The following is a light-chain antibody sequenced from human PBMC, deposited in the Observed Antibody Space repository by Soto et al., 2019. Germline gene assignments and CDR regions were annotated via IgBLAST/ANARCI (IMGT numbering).Light chain of an antibody. Sequence: QSVLTQPASVSGSPGQSITISCTGTSSDVALYNYVSWYQQHPGKVPKLMIYDVSYRPSGVSNRFSGFKSGNTASLTISGLQAEDEADYYCSSYTSGNTVVFGGGTQLTVL. CDR3: SSYTSGNTVV. CDR2: DVS. J-gene: IGLJ2*01. CDR1: SSDVALYNY. V-gene: IGLV2-14*01.